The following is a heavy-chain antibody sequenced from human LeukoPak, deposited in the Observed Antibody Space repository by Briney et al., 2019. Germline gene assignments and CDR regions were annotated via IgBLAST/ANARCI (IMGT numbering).Heavy chain of an antibody. CDR1: GFTFSSYW. CDR3: ARGGGLDV. V-gene: IGHV3-7*03. CDR2: INHNGNVN. D-gene: IGHD3-16*01. J-gene: IGHJ6*02. Sequence: EGSLRLSCAASGFTFSSYWMNWARQAPGKGLEWVASINHNGNVNYYVDSVKGRFTISRDNAKNSLYLQMSNLRAEDTAVYFCARGGGLDVWGQGATVTVSS.